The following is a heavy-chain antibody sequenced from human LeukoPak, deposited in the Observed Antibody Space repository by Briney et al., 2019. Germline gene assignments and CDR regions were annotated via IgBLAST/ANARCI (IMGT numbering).Heavy chain of an antibody. J-gene: IGHJ4*02. CDR2: INHSGST. CDR1: GGSFSGYY. CDR3: ARGGGDAGYYFDY. Sequence: SETLSLTCAVYGGSFSGYYWSWIRQPPGKGLEWIGEINHSGSTNYNPSLKSRVTISVDTSKSQFSLKLSSVTAADTAVYYCARGGGDAGYYFDYWGQGTLVTVCS. D-gene: IGHD3-10*01. V-gene: IGHV4-34*01.